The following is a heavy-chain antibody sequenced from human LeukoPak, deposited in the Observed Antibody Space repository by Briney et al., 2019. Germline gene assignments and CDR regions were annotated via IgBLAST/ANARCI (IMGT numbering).Heavy chain of an antibody. D-gene: IGHD2-2*01. J-gene: IGHJ4*02. CDR2: IKQDGSEK. V-gene: IGHV3-7*01. CDR3: VRDCSSTSCHGLDY. CDR1: GFTFSSYG. Sequence: GGTLRLSCAASGFTFSSYGMSWVRQAPGKGLEWVANIKQDGSEKYYVDSVKGRFTISRDNAKNSLYLQMNSLRAEDTAVYYCVRDCSSTSCHGLDYWGQGTLVTVSS.